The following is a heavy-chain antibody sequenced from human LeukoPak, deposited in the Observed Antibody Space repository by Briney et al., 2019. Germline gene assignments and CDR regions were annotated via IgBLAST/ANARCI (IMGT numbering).Heavy chain of an antibody. V-gene: IGHV4-59*01. CDR2: IYYSGST. D-gene: IGHD3-16*01. CDR1: GGSLSSYY. J-gene: IGHJ6*03. Sequence: SEALSLTCSVSGGSLSSYYWGWIRQTPGKGLEWIGYIYYSGSTNYNSSLKSRVTISVDTSKNQLSLTLRSVTAADTAVYYCARLIIQVGYYYYMDVWGRGTTVSISS. CDR3: ARLIIQVGYYYYMDV.